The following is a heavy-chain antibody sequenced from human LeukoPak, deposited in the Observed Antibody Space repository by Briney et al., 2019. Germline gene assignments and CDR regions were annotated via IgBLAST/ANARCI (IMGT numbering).Heavy chain of an antibody. J-gene: IGHJ4*02. V-gene: IGHV4-59*08. CDR2: IYYSGNT. D-gene: IGHD1-1*01. CDR3: ERHTSMAHFDY. Sequence: PSETLSLTCNVSGDSISSYYWSWIRQPPGKGLEWIGYIYYSGNTNYDPSLKSRVTMSVHTSKNQFSLKLSSVTAADTAVYYCERHTSMAHFDYWGQGTLVTVSS. CDR1: GDSISSYY.